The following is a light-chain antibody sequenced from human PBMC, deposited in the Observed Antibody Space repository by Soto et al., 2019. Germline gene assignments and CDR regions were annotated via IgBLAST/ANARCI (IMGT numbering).Light chain of an antibody. Sequence: EIVLTQSPGTLSLSQVERATLSCMASQSVSSSYLAWYQQKPGQAPRLLIHGATTRATGIPARFSGSGSGTEFTLTISSLQSEDFAVYYCQQYNNWPRTFGQGTKVDI. CDR1: QSVSSSY. CDR3: QQYNNWPRT. V-gene: IGKV3-15*01. J-gene: IGKJ1*01. CDR2: GAT.